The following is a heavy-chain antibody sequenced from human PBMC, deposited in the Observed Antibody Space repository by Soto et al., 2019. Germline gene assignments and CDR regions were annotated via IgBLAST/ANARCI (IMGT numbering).Heavy chain of an antibody. J-gene: IGHJ3*02. CDR1: GYTFTSYY. D-gene: IGHD6-13*01. V-gene: IGHV1-46*03. CDR2: INPSGGST. CDR3: ARVSYSSSWYEVAFDI. Sequence: ASVKVSCKASGYTFTSYYMHWVRQAPGQGLEWMGIINPSGGSTSYAQKFQGRVTMTRDTSTSTVYMELSSLRSEDTAVYYCARVSYSSSWYEVAFDIWGQGTMVTVS.